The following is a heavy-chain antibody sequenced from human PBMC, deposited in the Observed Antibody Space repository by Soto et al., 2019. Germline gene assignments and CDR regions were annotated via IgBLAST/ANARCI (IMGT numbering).Heavy chain of an antibody. J-gene: IGHJ5*02. CDR2: INGDGSAT. CDR3: VRSDWFDP. CDR1: GFAFSHYW. V-gene: IGHV3-74*01. Sequence: EVQLVESGGGLVQPGGSLSLSCTASGFAFSHYWMHWVRQAPGKGLMWVSRINGDGSATTYADSVKGRFTISRDNAKNTLYLQMNSLRAEDTAVYYCVRSDWFDPWGQGTLVTVSS.